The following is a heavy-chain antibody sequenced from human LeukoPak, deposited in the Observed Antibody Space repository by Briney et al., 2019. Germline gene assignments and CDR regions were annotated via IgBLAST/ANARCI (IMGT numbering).Heavy chain of an antibody. V-gene: IGHV3-15*01. D-gene: IGHD3-22*01. Sequence: PGGSLRLSCAASGFTFSDAWMSWVRQAPGKGLEWVGRIKSKTDGGTTDYAAPVKAIFTISRDDSKNTLYLQMNSLKTEDTAVYYCITSYYYDSSGYGYWGQGTLVILSS. CDR3: ITSYYYDSSGYGY. CDR2: IKSKTDGGTT. J-gene: IGHJ4*02. CDR1: GFTFSDAW.